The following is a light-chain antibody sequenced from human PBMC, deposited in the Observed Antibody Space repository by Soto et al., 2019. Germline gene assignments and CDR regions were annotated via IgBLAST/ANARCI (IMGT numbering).Light chain of an antibody. V-gene: IGLV2-14*03. CDR2: DVS. CDR3: SSYTSSSTLYV. J-gene: IGLJ1*01. Sequence: VLTQPASVSGSPGQSITISCTGISSDVGGYNYVSWYQQLPGKAPKLIIYDVSNRPSGVSNRFSASKSANAASLTISGLQAEDEADYYCSSYTSSSTLYVFGTGTKVTVL. CDR1: SSDVGGYNY.